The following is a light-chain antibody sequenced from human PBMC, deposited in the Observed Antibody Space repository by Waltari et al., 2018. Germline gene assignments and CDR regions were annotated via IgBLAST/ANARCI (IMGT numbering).Light chain of an antibody. V-gene: IGLV2-23*02. CDR2: DVF. Sequence: QSALTQPASVSGSPGQSITISCSGTNSDFGSYDLVSWYQQHPGIAPKLIILDVFKRPSGISGRYSRSKSCNTASLTIAWLQAEDVADYYCCSYAVSSTSKVFGTGTKVTVL. J-gene: IGLJ1*01. CDR1: NSDFGSYDL. CDR3: CSYAVSSTSKV.